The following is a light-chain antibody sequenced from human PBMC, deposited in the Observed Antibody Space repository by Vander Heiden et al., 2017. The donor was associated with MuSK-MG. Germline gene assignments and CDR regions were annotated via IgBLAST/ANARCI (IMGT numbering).Light chain of an antibody. CDR1: ALPQKY. CDR2: DDK. Sequence: SYELTQPPSVSVSPGQMARITCSGDALPQKYAYWYQQKSGQAPVLVIYDDKKRPSVIPERFSGSSSGTMATLTISGAQVEDEGDYYCYSTDSSGRRYVFGTGTKVSVL. J-gene: IGLJ1*01. CDR3: YSTDSSGRRYV. V-gene: IGLV3-10*01.